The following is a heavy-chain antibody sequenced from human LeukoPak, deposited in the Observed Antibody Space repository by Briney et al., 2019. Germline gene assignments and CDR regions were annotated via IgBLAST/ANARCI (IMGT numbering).Heavy chain of an antibody. Sequence: GGPLRLSCAASGFIFSSYPLNWVRQAPGKGLEWVSTISGGGGSTYYADSVKGRFTISRDNSKNTLYLQVNSLRAEDTAVYYCAKGGKWDVTPFDFWGQGTLVTVSS. D-gene: IGHD1-26*01. CDR1: GFIFSSYP. J-gene: IGHJ4*02. CDR3: AKGGKWDVTPFDF. V-gene: IGHV3-23*01. CDR2: ISGGGGST.